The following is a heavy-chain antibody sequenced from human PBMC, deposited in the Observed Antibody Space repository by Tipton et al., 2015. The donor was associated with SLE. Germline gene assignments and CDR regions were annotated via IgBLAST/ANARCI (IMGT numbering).Heavy chain of an antibody. CDR2: IYTSGST. D-gene: IGHD3-3*01. J-gene: IGHJ5*02. CDR1: GGSISSGSYY. V-gene: IGHV4-61*02. Sequence: LRLSCTVSGGSISSGSYYWSWIRQPAGKGLEWIGRIYTSGSTNYNPSLKRRVTISVDTSKNQFSLKLSSVTAADTAVYYCARDLEWLFGWFDPWGQGTLVTVSS. CDR3: ARDLEWLFGWFDP.